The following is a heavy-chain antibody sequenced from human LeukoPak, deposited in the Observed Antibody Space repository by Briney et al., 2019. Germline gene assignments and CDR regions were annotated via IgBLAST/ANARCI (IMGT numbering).Heavy chain of an antibody. Sequence: SETLSLTCAVSGGSISSSNWWSWVRQPPGKGLEWIGEIYHSGSTNYNPSLKSRVTISVDTSKNQFSLKLSSVTAADTAVYYCARGGGVLLDNWFDPWGQGTLVTVSS. CDR2: IYHSGST. CDR1: GGSISSSNW. D-gene: IGHD3-10*01. CDR3: ARGGGVLLDNWFDP. J-gene: IGHJ5*02. V-gene: IGHV4-4*02.